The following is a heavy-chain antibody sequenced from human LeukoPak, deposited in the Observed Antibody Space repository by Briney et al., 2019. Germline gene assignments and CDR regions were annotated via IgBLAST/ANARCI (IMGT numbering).Heavy chain of an antibody. CDR1: GFTFSSYG. V-gene: IGHV3-30*03. Sequence: PGGSLRLSCAASGFTFSSYGMHSVRQAPGKGLEWVAVISYDGSNKDYADSVKGRFTISRDNSKNTLYLQMNSLRAEDTAVYYCARADGSGSLPWGQGTLVTVSS. J-gene: IGHJ5*02. D-gene: IGHD3-10*01. CDR3: ARADGSGSLP. CDR2: ISYDGSNK.